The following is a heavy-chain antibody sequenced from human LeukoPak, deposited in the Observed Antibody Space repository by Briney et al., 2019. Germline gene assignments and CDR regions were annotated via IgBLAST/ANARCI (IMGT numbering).Heavy chain of an antibody. D-gene: IGHD1-26*01. CDR3: AKDTPTPNSGSFSLYAMDV. Sequence: AGGSLRLSCAASGFTFSDYYMSWIRQAPGKGLEWVSYISSSGSTIYYADSVKGRFTISRDNSKNTLYLQMNSLRAEDTALYYCAKDTPTPNSGSFSLYAMDVWGQGTTITVSS. V-gene: IGHV3-11*01. CDR1: GFTFSDYY. CDR2: ISSSGSTI. J-gene: IGHJ6*02.